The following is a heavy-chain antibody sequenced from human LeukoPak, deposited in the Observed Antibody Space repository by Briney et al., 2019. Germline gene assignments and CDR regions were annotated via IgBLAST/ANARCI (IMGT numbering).Heavy chain of an antibody. CDR2: ISHRETFK. J-gene: IGHJ5*02. V-gene: IGHV3-33*01. CDR1: GFTFSNYG. D-gene: IGHD2-15*01. Sequence: GGSLRLSCEASGFTFSNYGMHWVRQAPGKGLEWVAVISHRETFKSYADSVQGRFIISRDQSKNMLYLQMNSLRDEDTALYYCARDDGDCSGGSCYSGWFNPWGLGTLVTVSS. CDR3: ARDDGDCSGGSCYSGWFNP.